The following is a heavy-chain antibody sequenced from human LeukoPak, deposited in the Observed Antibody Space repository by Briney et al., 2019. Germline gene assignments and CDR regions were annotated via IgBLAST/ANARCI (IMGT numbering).Heavy chain of an antibody. V-gene: IGHV3-66*01. J-gene: IGHJ4*02. D-gene: IGHD2-15*01. Sequence: GGSLRLSCVASGLTISSNYMSWVRQAPGKGLEWVSVIYSGGSTYYADSVKGRFTISRDNSKNTLYLQMDSLRGEDTAVYYCARGYSSGRPPLAYWGQGTLVTVSS. CDR2: IYSGGST. CDR3: ARGYSSGRPPLAY. CDR1: GLTISSNY.